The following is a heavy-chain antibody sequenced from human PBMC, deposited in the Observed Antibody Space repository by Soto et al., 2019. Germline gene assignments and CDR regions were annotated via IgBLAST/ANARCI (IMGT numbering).Heavy chain of an antibody. Sequence: EVPLLESGGGLVQPGGSLRLSCAASGFTFSTYAMSWVRQAPGKGLEWVSSTSNSGGVTYYGDSVKGRFTFSRDNSKNTLDLQMNSLRAEDTALYYCARIAVATSESDYWGQGTLVTVSS. CDR3: ARIAVATSESDY. CDR1: GFTFSTYA. D-gene: IGHD6-19*01. CDR2: TSNSGGVT. V-gene: IGHV3-23*01. J-gene: IGHJ4*02.